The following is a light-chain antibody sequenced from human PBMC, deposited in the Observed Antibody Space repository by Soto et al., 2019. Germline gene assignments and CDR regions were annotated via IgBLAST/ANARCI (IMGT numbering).Light chain of an antibody. V-gene: IGKV3-20*01. CDR1: QGVSSSY. J-gene: IGKJ1*01. Sequence: EIVLTQSPGPLSLSPGARASLSCRSSQGVSSSYLAWYQQKPGPAPRLLIYGASSRATGSPDRFSGSGSGTDFTITISRLEPEDVAVYYCQQYGSSPRTFGQGTKVEIK. CDR3: QQYGSSPRT. CDR2: GAS.